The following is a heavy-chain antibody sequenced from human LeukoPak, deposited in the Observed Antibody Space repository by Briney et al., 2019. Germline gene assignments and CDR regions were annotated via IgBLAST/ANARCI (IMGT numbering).Heavy chain of an antibody. CDR3: AKGDSSSWLFDH. Sequence: GGSLRLSCAASGFTFSSYAMSWVRQAPGKGLEWVSGISGSGGTTYYADSVKGRFTISRDNSKNTLYLQMNSLRAEDTAVYYCAKGDSSSWLFDHWGQGTLVTVSS. J-gene: IGHJ4*02. D-gene: IGHD6-13*01. CDR2: ISGSGGTT. CDR1: GFTFSSYA. V-gene: IGHV3-23*01.